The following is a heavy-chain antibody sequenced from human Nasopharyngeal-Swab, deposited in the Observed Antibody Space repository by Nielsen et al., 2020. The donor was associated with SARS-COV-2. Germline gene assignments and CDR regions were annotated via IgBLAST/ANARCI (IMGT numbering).Heavy chain of an antibody. V-gene: IGHV2-5*02. J-gene: IGHJ4*02. CDR2: IYWDDDK. CDR3: AHTVTFYSYFDY. Sequence: SGPTLVKPTQTLTLTCTFSGFSLSTSGVGVGWIRQPPGKALEWLALIYWDDDKRYSPSLKSRLTITKDTSKNQVVLTMTNMDPVDTAAYYCAHTVTFYSYFDYWGQGTLVTVSS. D-gene: IGHD4-17*01. CDR1: GFSLSTSGVG.